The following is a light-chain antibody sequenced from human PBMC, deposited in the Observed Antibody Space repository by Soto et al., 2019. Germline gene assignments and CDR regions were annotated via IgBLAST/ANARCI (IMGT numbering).Light chain of an antibody. CDR3: MQALQTPQYT. Sequence: DIVMTQSPLSLPVTPGEPASISCRSSQSLLHSNGYNYLDWYLQKPGQSPQLLIYLGSNRASGVPDRFNGSGSGTDFTLKISGVEAEDVGVYYCMQALQTPQYTFGQGTKLEIK. CDR2: LGS. CDR1: QSLLHSNGYNY. J-gene: IGKJ2*01. V-gene: IGKV2-28*01.